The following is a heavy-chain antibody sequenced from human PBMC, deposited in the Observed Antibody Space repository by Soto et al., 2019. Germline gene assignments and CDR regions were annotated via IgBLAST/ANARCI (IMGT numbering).Heavy chain of an antibody. CDR2: IYWYDGK. Sequence: QITLKASGPTLVKPTQTLTLTCTVSGFSLNTYGLGVGWIRQPPGKALEWLALIYWYDGKRYSPSLKSRLTITKDIAKKQVFLTMTNMDHVDAVMYYCARALASWGASYFDYWGQGPLVTVS. D-gene: IGHD3-16*01. V-gene: IGHV2-5*01. J-gene: IGHJ4*02. CDR3: ARALASWGASYFDY. CDR1: GFSLNTYGLG.